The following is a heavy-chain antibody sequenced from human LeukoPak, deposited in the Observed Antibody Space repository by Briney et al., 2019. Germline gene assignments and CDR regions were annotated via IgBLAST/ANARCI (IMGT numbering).Heavy chain of an antibody. J-gene: IGHJ4*02. CDR1: GFTFSSYA. CDR2: ISGSGGST. V-gene: IGHV3-23*01. CDR3: AKSRISTMVRGVGGLIDY. D-gene: IGHD3-10*01. Sequence: PGGSLRLSCAASGFTFSSYAMSWVRQAPGKGLDWVSAISGSGGSTYYADSVKGRFTISRDNSKNTLYLQMNSLRAEDTAVYYCAKSRISTMVRGVGGLIDYWGQGTLVTVSS.